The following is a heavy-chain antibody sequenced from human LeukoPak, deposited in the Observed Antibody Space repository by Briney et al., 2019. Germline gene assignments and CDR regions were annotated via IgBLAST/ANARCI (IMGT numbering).Heavy chain of an antibody. D-gene: IGHD6-13*01. V-gene: IGHV3-23*01. CDR2: ISGSGGST. J-gene: IGHJ4*02. CDR3: AKDPHYLPIHSSSFGFGDY. CDR1: GFTFSSYS. Sequence: PGGSLRLSCAASGFTFSSYSMNWVRQAPGKGLEWVSAISGSGGSTYYADSVKGRFTISRDNSKNTLYLQMNSLRAEDTAVYYCAKDPHYLPIHSSSFGFGDYWGQGTLVTVSS.